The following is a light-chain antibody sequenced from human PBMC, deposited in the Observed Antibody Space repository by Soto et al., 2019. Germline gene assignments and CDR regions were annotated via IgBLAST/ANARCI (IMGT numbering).Light chain of an antibody. Sequence: QSVLTQPPSASGTPGQRVTISCSGSSSNIGTNAVNWCQQLPGTAPKLLIYGNSNRPSGVPDRFSGSRSGTSASLAITGLQAEDEADYYCQSYDSSLTGSKVFGSGTKVTVL. J-gene: IGLJ1*01. CDR2: GNS. V-gene: IGLV1-40*01. CDR3: QSYDSSLTGSKV. CDR1: SSNIGTNA.